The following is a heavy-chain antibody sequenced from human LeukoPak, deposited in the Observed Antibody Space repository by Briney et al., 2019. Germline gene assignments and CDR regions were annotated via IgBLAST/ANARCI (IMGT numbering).Heavy chain of an antibody. CDR3: ARVSIQRDYYDSSGYPGYFDY. D-gene: IGHD3-22*01. Sequence: GSLRLSCAASGFTFSSYAMHWVRQAPGKGLEWVAVISYDGSNKYYADSVKGRFTISRDNSKNTLYLQMNSLRAEDTAVYYCARVSIQRDYYDSSGYPGYFDYWGQGTLVTVSS. CDR2: ISYDGSNK. V-gene: IGHV3-30-3*01. J-gene: IGHJ4*02. CDR1: GFTFSSYA.